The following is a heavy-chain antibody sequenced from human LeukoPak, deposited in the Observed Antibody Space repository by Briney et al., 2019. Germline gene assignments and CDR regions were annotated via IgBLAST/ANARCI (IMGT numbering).Heavy chain of an antibody. CDR2: IYHSGST. Sequence: SETLSLTCTVSGYSISSGYYWGWIRQPPGKGLEWIGSIYHSGSTYYNPSLKSRVTISVDTSKNQFSLKLSSVTAADTAVYYWARVQLPSYFDYGGQGTLVTV. CDR1: GYSISSGYY. J-gene: IGHJ4*02. CDR3: ARVQLPSYFDY. D-gene: IGHD5-18*01. V-gene: IGHV4-38-2*02.